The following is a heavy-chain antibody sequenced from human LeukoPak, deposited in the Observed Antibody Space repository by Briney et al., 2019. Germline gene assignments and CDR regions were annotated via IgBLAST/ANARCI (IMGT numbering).Heavy chain of an antibody. CDR1: GFTFSNAW. Sequence: GGSLRLSCAASGFTFSNAWMSWVRQAPGKGLEWVGRIKSETAGGTTDYAAPVKGRFTISRDDSKNTIYLQMNSLRAEDTAVYYCARSGGALEDWGQGTLVTVSS. V-gene: IGHV3-15*01. J-gene: IGHJ4*02. D-gene: IGHD1-1*01. CDR2: IKSETAGGTT. CDR3: ARSGGALED.